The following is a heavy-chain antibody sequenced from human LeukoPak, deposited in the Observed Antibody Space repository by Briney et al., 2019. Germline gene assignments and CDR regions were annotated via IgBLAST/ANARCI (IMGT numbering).Heavy chain of an antibody. CDR1: GFTFSSYW. CDR2: IKQDGSEK. CDR3: ARRGSTHYYDSSGYSRETHYYYYMDV. Sequence: GGSLRLSCAASGFTFSSYWMSWVRQAPGKGLEWVANIKQDGSEKYYVDSVKGRFTISRDNAKNSLYLQMNSLRAEDTAVYYCARRGSTHYYDSSGYSRETHYYYYMDVWGKGTTVTVSS. D-gene: IGHD3-22*01. J-gene: IGHJ6*03. V-gene: IGHV3-7*01.